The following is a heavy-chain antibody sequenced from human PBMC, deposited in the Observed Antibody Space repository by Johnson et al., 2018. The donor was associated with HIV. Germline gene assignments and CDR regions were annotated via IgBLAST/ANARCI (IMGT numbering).Heavy chain of an antibody. Sequence: VQLVESGGGLIQPGGSLRLSCAASGFTVSSNYMSWVRQAPGRGLEWVSVLYSGGSTYYTDSVKGRFTISRDNSKNTLYLQMNSLRAEDTAVYYCARALTTDAFDIWGQGTMVTVSS. J-gene: IGHJ3*02. CDR3: ARALTTDAFDI. CDR2: LYSGGST. D-gene: IGHD4-17*01. V-gene: IGHV3-66*03. CDR1: GFTVSSNY.